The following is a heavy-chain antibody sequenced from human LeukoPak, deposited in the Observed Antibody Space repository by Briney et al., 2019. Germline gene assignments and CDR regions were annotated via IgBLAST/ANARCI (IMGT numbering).Heavy chain of an antibody. CDR1: GFTFSSYE. CDR2: ISSSSSTI. CDR3: ARAKIAVAVNFDY. Sequence: PGGSLRLSCAASGFTFSSYEMNWVRQAPGKGLEWVSYISSSSSTIYYADSVKGRFTISRGNAKNSLYLQMNSLRAEDTAVYYCARAKIAVAVNFDYWGQGTLVTVSS. V-gene: IGHV3-48*03. J-gene: IGHJ4*02. D-gene: IGHD6-19*01.